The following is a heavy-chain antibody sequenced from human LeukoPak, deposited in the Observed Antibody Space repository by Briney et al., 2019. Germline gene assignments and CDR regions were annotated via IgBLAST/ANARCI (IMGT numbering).Heavy chain of an antibody. D-gene: IGHD3-9*01. CDR3: AREWATYYDILTGYYKGGWFDP. J-gene: IGHJ5*02. V-gene: IGHV1-24*01. CDR1: GYTLTELS. CDR2: FDPEDGET. Sequence: ASVKVSCEVSGYTLTELSMHWVRQAPGKGLEWMGGFDPEDGETIYAQKFQGRVTMTEDTSTDTAYMELSSLRSEDTAVYYCAREWATYYDILTGYYKGGWFDPWGQGTLVTVSS.